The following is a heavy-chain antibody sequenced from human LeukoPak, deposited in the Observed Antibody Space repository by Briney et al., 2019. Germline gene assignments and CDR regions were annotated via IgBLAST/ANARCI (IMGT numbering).Heavy chain of an antibody. Sequence: ASVKVSCKASGYTFTDYYMHWVRQAPGQGLEWMGWINPNSGGTNYAQKFQGRVTMTRDTSISTAYMELSRLRSDDTPVYYCAGGPAAIPVRFDPWGQGTLVTVSS. CDR2: INPNSGGT. J-gene: IGHJ5*02. V-gene: IGHV1-2*02. CDR3: AGGPAAIPVRFDP. CDR1: GYTFTDYY. D-gene: IGHD2-2*01.